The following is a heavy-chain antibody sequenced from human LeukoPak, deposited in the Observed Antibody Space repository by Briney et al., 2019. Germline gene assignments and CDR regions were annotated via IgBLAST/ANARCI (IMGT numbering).Heavy chain of an antibody. Sequence: GRSLRLSCAASGFTFDDYAMHWVRQAPGKGLEWVSGISWNSGSIGYADSVKGRFTISRDNAKNSLYLQMNSLRAEDTALYYCAKDPGGNYGSGSGENWFDPWGQGTLVTVSS. J-gene: IGHJ5*02. D-gene: IGHD3-10*01. CDR1: GFTFDDYA. CDR2: ISWNSGSI. V-gene: IGHV3-9*01. CDR3: AKDPGGNYGSGSGENWFDP.